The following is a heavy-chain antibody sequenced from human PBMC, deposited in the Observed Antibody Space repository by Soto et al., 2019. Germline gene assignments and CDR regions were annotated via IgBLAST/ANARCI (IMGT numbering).Heavy chain of an antibody. V-gene: IGHV1-18*01. D-gene: IGHD1-26*01. Sequence: GASVKVSCKASGYTFTSYGISWVRQAPGQGLEWMGWISAYNGNTNYAQKLQGRVTMTTDTSTSTAYMELRSLRSDDTAVYYCASEKWELLVGGYYYGTDVWGHGTTVT. J-gene: IGHJ6*02. CDR1: GYTFTSYG. CDR3: ASEKWELLVGGYYYGTDV. CDR2: ISAYNGNT.